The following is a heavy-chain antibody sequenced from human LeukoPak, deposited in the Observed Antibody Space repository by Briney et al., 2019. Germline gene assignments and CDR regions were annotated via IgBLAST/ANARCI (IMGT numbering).Heavy chain of an antibody. CDR2: IRSKAYGGTT. CDR3: VRVVTRVIFDY. Sequence: QPGRSLSLSCTASGFTFGDYAMSWVCQAPGKGLEWVGFIRSKAYGGTTEYAASVKGRFTISRDDSKSIAYLQMNSLKTEDTAVYYCVRVVTRVIFDYWGQGTLVTVSS. D-gene: IGHD5-18*01. V-gene: IGHV3-49*04. CDR1: GFTFGDYA. J-gene: IGHJ4*02.